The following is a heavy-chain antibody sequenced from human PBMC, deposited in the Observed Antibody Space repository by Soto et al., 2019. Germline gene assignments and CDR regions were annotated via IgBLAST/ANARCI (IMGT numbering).Heavy chain of an antibody. CDR3: AKEVGDYDFWSGYGAFDI. Sequence: LRLSCAASGFTFSSYAMSWVRQAPGKGPEWVSAISGSGGSTYYADSVKGRFTISRDNSKNTLYLQMNSLRAEDTAVYYCAKEVGDYDFWSGYGAFDIWGQGTMVTVSS. V-gene: IGHV3-23*01. J-gene: IGHJ3*02. CDR1: GFTFSSYA. D-gene: IGHD3-3*01. CDR2: ISGSGGST.